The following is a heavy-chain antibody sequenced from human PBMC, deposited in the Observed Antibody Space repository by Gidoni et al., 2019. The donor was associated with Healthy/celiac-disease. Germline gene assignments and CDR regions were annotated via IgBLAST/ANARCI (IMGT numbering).Heavy chain of an antibody. CDR1: GGTFSSYA. D-gene: IGHD1-26*01. J-gene: IGHJ4*02. V-gene: IGHV1-69*04. Sequence: QGQPVPVGAWVKKAWSSVKGPFKASGGTFSSYAISWVRQAPGQGLEWMGRIIPILGIANYAQKFQGRVTITANKSTSTAYMELSSLRSEDTAVYYCALIVGAPGYWGQGTLVTVSS. CDR3: ALIVGAPGY. CDR2: IIPILGIA.